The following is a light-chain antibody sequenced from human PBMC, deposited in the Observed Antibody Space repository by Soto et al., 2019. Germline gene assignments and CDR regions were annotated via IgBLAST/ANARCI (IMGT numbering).Light chain of an antibody. Sequence: DIQMTQSPSTLSASVGDRVTITCRASQSISSWLAWYQQKPGKAPILLIYKASSLESGVPSRFSGSGSRTEFPLTISGLQPDDFANYYCQQYSSYSRYTFGQGTKLEIK. CDR1: QSISSW. V-gene: IGKV1-5*03. J-gene: IGKJ2*01. CDR3: QQYSSYSRYT. CDR2: KAS.